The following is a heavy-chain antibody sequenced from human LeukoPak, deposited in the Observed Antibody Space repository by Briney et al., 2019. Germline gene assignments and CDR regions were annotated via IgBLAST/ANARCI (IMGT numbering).Heavy chain of an antibody. J-gene: IGHJ4*02. V-gene: IGHV4-4*09. CDR2: IHASGPT. CDR1: GGSINTYY. CDR3: ARHDAGIAARPFDN. D-gene: IGHD6-6*01. Sequence: SETLSLTCTVSGGSINTYYWSWIRRPQGKGLEWIAYIHASGPTNYNPSLKSRITISVDTSKNQFSLKLSSVTAADTAVYYCARHDAGIAARPFDNWGQGTLVTVSS.